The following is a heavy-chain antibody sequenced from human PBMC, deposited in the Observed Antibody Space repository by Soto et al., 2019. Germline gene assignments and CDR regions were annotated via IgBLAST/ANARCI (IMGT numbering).Heavy chain of an antibody. D-gene: IGHD3-22*01. CDR1: GFTVSSTY. J-gene: IGHJ2*01. CDR3: ARDNYDSSGYYPPYWYFDL. CDR2: LYTGTDT. V-gene: IGHV3-53*05. Sequence: PGGSLRLSCAASGFTVSSTYLTWVRQAPGKGLEWVAILYTGTDTVYADSVKGRFTISRDSSKNTFYLQMNSLRAEDTAVYYCARDNYDSSGYYPPYWYFDLWGRGTLVTVSS.